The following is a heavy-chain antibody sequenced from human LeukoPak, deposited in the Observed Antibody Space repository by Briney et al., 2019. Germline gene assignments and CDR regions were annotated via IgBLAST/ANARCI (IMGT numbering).Heavy chain of an antibody. J-gene: IGHJ4*02. Sequence: PGRSLRLPCAASGFTFDDYAMHWVRQAPGKGLEWVSGISWNSGGIGYADSVKGRFTISRDNAKNSLYLQMNSLRAEDTAVYYCATSLYSGSLFRYWGQGTLVTVSS. CDR2: ISWNSGGI. D-gene: IGHD6-25*01. CDR3: ATSLYSGSLFRY. V-gene: IGHV3-9*01. CDR1: GFTFDDYA.